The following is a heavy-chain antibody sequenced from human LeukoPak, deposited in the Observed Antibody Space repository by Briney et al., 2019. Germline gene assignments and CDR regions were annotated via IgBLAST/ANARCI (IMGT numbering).Heavy chain of an antibody. CDR2: INHSGNT. V-gene: IGHV4-34*01. J-gene: IGHJ6*04. Sequence: SETLSLTCAVYGGSLSGYYWRWIRQPPGKGLEWIGEINHSGNTNYNPSLKSRVTISVDTAKNQFSLKLSSVTAADTAVYYCARGRNSYSSGWFRDYGMDVWGKGTTVTVSS. CDR3: ARGRNSYSSGWFRDYGMDV. CDR1: GGSLSGYY. D-gene: IGHD6-19*01.